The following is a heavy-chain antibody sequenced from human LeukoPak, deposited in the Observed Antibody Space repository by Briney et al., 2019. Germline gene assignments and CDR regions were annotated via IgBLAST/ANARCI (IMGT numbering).Heavy chain of an antibody. J-gene: IGHJ4*02. V-gene: IGHV3-30*02. CDR2: IRYDGRNK. CDR1: GFTFSTYG. CDR3: AKEKDTNYYDSRIFDY. D-gene: IGHD3-22*01. Sequence: GGSLRLSCAASGFTFSTYGMHWVRQAPGKGLEWVAFIRYDGRNKYYADSVKGRFTISRDNSKNTLCLQMNSLRAEDTAVYYCAKEKDTNYYDSRIFDYWGQGTLVTVSS.